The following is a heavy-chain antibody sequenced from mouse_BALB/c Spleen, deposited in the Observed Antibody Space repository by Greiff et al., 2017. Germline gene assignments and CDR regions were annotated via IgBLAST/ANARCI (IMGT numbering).Heavy chain of an antibody. V-gene: IGHV7-3*02. J-gene: IGHJ2*01. D-gene: IGHD1-1*01. Sequence: EVQVVESGGGLVQPGGSLRLSCATSGFTFTDYYMSWVRQPPGKALEWLGFIRNKANGYTTEYSASVKGRFTISRDNSQSILYLQMNTLRAEDSATYYCAREDYGYYFDYWGQGTTLTVSS. CDR1: GFTFTDYY. CDR2: IRNKANGYTT. CDR3: AREDYGYYFDY.